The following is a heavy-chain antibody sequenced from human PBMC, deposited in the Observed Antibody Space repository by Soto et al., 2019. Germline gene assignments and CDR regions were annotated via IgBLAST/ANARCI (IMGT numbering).Heavy chain of an antibody. Sequence: GGSLRLSCAASGFTFSSYWMSWVRQAPGKGLEWVANIKQDGSEKYYVDSVKGRFTISRDNAKNSLYLQMNSLRAEDTAVYYCARLHDYGDQREDFDYWGQGTLVTVSS. V-gene: IGHV3-7*01. D-gene: IGHD4-17*01. CDR1: GFTFSSYW. CDR3: ARLHDYGDQREDFDY. J-gene: IGHJ4*02. CDR2: IKQDGSEK.